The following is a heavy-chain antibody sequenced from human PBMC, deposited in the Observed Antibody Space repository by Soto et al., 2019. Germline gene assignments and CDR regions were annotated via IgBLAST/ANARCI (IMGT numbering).Heavy chain of an antibody. CDR3: ASRTGLGGSGDYYYGMDV. CDR2: INHSGST. J-gene: IGHJ6*02. Sequence: SETLSLTCAVYGGSFSGYYWSGIRQPPGKGLEWIGEINHSGSTNYNPSLKSRVTISVDTSKNQFSLKLSSVTAADTAVYYCASRTGLGGSGDYYYGMDVWGQGTTVTVSS. D-gene: IGHD3-10*01. CDR1: GGSFSGYY. V-gene: IGHV4-34*01.